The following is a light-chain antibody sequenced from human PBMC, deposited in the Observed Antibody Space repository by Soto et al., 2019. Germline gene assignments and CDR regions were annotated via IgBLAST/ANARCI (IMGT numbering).Light chain of an antibody. Sequence: DIVMTQSPDSLAVSLGERASINCKSSQSVLYSSNNKNNLAWYQQKPGQPPKLLIFWASTRDSGVPDRFSGSGSGTDFTLSISGLQAEDVAVYYCQQYYSDPQTFGQGTSVEIK. CDR1: QSVLYSSNNKNN. V-gene: IGKV4-1*01. CDR2: WAS. CDR3: QQYYSDPQT. J-gene: IGKJ1*01.